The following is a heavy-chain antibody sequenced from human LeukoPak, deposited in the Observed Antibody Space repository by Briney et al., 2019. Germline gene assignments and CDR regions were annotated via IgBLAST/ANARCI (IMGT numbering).Heavy chain of an antibody. CDR3: ARVFGYSYGPGHY. J-gene: IGHJ4*02. V-gene: IGHV3-30*04. CDR1: GFTFSSYA. CDR2: ISYDGSNK. D-gene: IGHD5-18*01. Sequence: GGSLRLSCAASGFTFSSYAMHWVRQAPGKGLEWVAVISYDGSNKYYADSVKGRFTISRDNSKNTLYLQMNSLRAEDTAVYYCARVFGYSYGPGHYWGQGTLSPSPQ.